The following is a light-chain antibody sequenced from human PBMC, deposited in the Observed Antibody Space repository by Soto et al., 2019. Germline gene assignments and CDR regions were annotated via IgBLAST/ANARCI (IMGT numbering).Light chain of an antibody. V-gene: IGLV2-8*01. CDR2: EVS. J-gene: IGLJ1*01. CDR1: SSDVGAYNY. Sequence: QSVLTQPPSASGSPAQSVTISCTGTSSDVGAYNYVSWYQQHPGKAPKLLIYEVSKRPSGVPDRFSGSKSGNTASLTVSGLQAEDEADYYCCSYAGTDTYVFGTGPKVTVL. CDR3: CSYAGTDTYV.